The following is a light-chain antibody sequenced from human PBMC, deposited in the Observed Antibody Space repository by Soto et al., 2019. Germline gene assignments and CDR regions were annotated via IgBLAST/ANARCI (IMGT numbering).Light chain of an antibody. CDR2: AAS. CDR1: QSISSW. Sequence: DIQMTQSPSTLSASVGDRVTITCRASQSISSWLAWYQQKPGTAPKLLIYAASTLESGVPSRFTGIRSGTEFTLSVSGLQPDDFATYYCQQYNDIFPYTFGQGTKVDIK. V-gene: IGKV1-5*03. J-gene: IGKJ2*01. CDR3: QQYNDIFPYT.